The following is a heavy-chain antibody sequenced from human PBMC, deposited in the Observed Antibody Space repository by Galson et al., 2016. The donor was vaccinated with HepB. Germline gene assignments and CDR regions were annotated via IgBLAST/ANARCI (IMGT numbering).Heavy chain of an antibody. Sequence: QSGAEVKQPGAPVKVSCKASGYTFTSHYIHWVRQAPGQGLEWMGVINPTDGSTSYKENFQGRLSLTRDTSATTVFMELNSLRYEDTAVYYCARDGTRNYYQSGIYYKLVWFDPWGQGTLVTVSS. CDR2: INPTDGST. D-gene: IGHD3-10*01. CDR1: GYTFTSHY. J-gene: IGHJ5*02. V-gene: IGHV1-46*01. CDR3: ARDGTRNYYQSGIYYKLVWFDP.